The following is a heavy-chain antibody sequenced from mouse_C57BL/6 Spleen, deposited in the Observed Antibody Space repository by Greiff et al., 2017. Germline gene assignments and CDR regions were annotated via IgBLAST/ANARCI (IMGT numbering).Heavy chain of an antibody. V-gene: IGHV1-81*01. CDR1: GYTFTSYG. CDR2: IYPRSGNT. D-gene: IGHD1-1*01. Sequence: QVQLQQSGAELARPGASVKLSCKASGYTFTSYGISWVKQRTGQGLEWIGEIYPRSGNTYYNEKFKGKATLTADKSSSTAYMELRSLTSEDSAVYFCAREDYGSSFDYWGQGTTLTVST. J-gene: IGHJ2*01. CDR3: AREDYGSSFDY.